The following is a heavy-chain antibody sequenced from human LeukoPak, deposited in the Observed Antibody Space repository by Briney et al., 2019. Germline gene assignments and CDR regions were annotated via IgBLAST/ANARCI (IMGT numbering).Heavy chain of an antibody. CDR1: GFTFNNAW. CDR2: IKSETDGGAT. V-gene: IGHV3-15*01. Sequence: GGSRRLSCAASGFTFNNAWMSWVRQAPGKGLEWVARIKSETDGGATHYAAPVQGRFTISRDDSEKTLFLQMNSLKTEDTAVYYCTTGGRNGAFQFDSWGQGTLVTVSS. CDR3: TTGGRNGAFQFDS. D-gene: IGHD1-26*01. J-gene: IGHJ4*02.